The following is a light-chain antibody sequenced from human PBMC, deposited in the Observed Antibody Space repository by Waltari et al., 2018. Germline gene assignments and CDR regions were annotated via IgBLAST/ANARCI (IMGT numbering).Light chain of an antibody. J-gene: IGLJ2*01. CDR2: GNS. V-gene: IGLV1-40*01. Sequence: QSVLTQPPSVSGAPGQRVTISCTGSSSNIGAGYDVPWYQQLPGTAPKPLIYGNSNRPSGVPDRFSGSKSGTSASLAITGLQAEDEADYYCQSYDSSLSALFGGGTKLTVL. CDR1: SSNIGAGYD. CDR3: QSYDSSLSAL.